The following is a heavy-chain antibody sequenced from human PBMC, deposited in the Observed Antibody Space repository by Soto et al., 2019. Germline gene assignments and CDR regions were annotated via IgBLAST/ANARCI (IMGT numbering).Heavy chain of an antibody. D-gene: IGHD3-10*01. CDR3: ARGRYYYGSGSSSWFDP. J-gene: IGHJ5*02. Sequence: SETLSLTCAVYGGSFSGYYWSWIRQPPGKGLEWIGEINHSGSTNYNPSLKSRVTISVDTSKNQFSLKLSSVTAADTAVYYCARGRYYYGSGSSSWFDPWGQGTLVTVSS. V-gene: IGHV4-34*01. CDR1: GGSFSGYY. CDR2: INHSGST.